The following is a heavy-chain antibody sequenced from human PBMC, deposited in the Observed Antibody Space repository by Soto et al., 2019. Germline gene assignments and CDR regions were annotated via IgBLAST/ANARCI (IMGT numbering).Heavy chain of an antibody. V-gene: IGHV3-74*01. J-gene: IGHJ4*02. CDR2: INSDGSST. CDR3: ATAMVRGVITLDY. Sequence: GGSLRLSCAASGFTFSSYWMHWVRQAPGKGLVWVSRINSDGSSTSYADSVKGRFTISRDNAKNTRYLQMNSLRAEDTAVYYCATAMVRGVITLDYWGQGTLVTVSS. D-gene: IGHD3-10*01. CDR1: GFTFSSYW.